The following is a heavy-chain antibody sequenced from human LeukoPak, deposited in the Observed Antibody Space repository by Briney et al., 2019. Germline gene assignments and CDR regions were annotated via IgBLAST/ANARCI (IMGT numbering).Heavy chain of an antibody. D-gene: IGHD5-18*01. CDR1: GYTFTSYG. Sequence: ASVKVSCKASGYTFTSYGISWVRQAPGQGLEWMGWISAYNGNTNYAQKLQGRVTMTTDTSTSTAYMELRSLRSDDTAVYYCARDNLDYIQLWLRVYYYYMDVWGKGTTVTVSS. V-gene: IGHV1-18*01. CDR2: ISAYNGNT. CDR3: ARDNLDYIQLWLRVYYYYMDV. J-gene: IGHJ6*03.